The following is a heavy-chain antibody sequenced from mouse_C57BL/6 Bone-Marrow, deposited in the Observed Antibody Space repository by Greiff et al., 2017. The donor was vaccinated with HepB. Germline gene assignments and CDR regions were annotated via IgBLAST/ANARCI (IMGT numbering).Heavy chain of an antibody. CDR1: GYTFTSYW. J-gene: IGHJ2*01. V-gene: IGHV1-69*01. D-gene: IGHD2-5*01. Sequence: QVQLQQPGAELVMPGASVKLSCKASGYTFTSYWMHWVKQRPGQGLEWIGEIDPSDSYTNYNQKFKGKSTLTVDKSSSTAYMQLSSLTSEDSAVYYCARSRTSSYYSKSYWGQGTTLTVSS. CDR3: ARSRTSSYYSKSY. CDR2: IDPSDSYT.